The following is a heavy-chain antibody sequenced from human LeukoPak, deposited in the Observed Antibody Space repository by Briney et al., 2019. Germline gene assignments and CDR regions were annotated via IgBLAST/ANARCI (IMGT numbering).Heavy chain of an antibody. V-gene: IGHV5-51*01. J-gene: IGHJ3*02. Sequence: GESLKISCKGSGYSFSSYWIGWVRQMPGKGLEWMGIIYPGDSDTKYSPSFQGQVTISADKSISTAYLQWSSLKASNTAMYYCARRMVYYDSSGYSYAFDIWGQGTMVTVSS. CDR2: IYPGDSDT. CDR1: GYSFSSYW. D-gene: IGHD3-22*01. CDR3: ARRMVYYDSSGYSYAFDI.